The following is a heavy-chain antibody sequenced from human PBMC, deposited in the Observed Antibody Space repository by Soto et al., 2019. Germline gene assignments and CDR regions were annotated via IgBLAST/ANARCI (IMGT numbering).Heavy chain of an antibody. CDR2: IIPILGIA. CDR3: ARGQQLDPTLGWLQDWFDP. CDR1: GGTFSSYT. V-gene: IGHV1-69*02. D-gene: IGHD6-13*01. Sequence: SVKVSCKASGGTFSSYTISWVRQAPGQGLEWMGRIIPILGIANYAQKFQGRVTITADKSTSTAYMELSSLRSEDTAVYYCARGQQLDPTLGWLQDWFDPWGQGTLVTVSS. J-gene: IGHJ5*02.